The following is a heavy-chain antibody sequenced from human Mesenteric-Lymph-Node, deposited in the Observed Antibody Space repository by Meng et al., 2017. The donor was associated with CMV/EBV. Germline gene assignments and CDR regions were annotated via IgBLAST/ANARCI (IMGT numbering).Heavy chain of an antibody. Sequence: VSCKASAYIFTNYPMHWVRQAPGQRLEWMGWINAGNGNTKYSQKFQGRVTITRDISASTAYMELSSLRSEDTAVYYCAGETGGGLDYWGQGTLVTVSS. CDR2: INAGNGNT. CDR1: AYIFTNYP. V-gene: IGHV1-3*01. CDR3: AGETGGGLDY. D-gene: IGHD1-14*01. J-gene: IGHJ4*02.